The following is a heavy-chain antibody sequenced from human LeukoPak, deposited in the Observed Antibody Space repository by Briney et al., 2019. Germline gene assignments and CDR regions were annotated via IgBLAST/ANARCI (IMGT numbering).Heavy chain of an antibody. CDR2: IRYDGSNK. V-gene: IGHV3-30*02. CDR1: GFTFSSYG. Sequence: GGSLRLSCAAYGFTFSSYGMHWVRQAPGKGLEWVAFIRYDGSNKYYAGSVKGRFTISRDNSKNTLYLQMNSLRAEDTAVYYCAKGRPMVRGVNSGYYFDYWGQGTLVTASS. J-gene: IGHJ4*02. CDR3: AKGRPMVRGVNSGYYFDY. D-gene: IGHD3-10*01.